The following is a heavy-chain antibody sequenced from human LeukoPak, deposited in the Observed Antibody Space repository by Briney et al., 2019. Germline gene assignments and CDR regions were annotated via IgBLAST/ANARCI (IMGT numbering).Heavy chain of an antibody. CDR2: IYYSGST. J-gene: IGHJ4*02. CDR3: ARWSRGGYYFDY. V-gene: IGHV4-59*08. CDR1: GGSISSYY. Sequence: SETLSLTCTVSGGSISSYYWSWIRQPPGKGLEWIGYIYYSGSTNYNPSLKSRVTISVDTSKNQFSLKLGSVTAADTAVYYCARWSRGGYYFDYWGQGTLVTVSS. D-gene: IGHD3-10*01.